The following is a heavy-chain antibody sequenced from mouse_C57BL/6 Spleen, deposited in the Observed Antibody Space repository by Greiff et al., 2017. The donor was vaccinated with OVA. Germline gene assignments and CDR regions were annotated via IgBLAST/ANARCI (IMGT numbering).Heavy chain of an antibody. J-gene: IGHJ4*01. V-gene: IGHV1-76*01. CDR1: GYTFTDYY. CDR2: IYPGSGNT. D-gene: IGHD3-2*02. Sequence: QVHVKQSGAELVRPGASVKLSCKASGYTFTDYYINWVKQRPGQGLEWIARIYPGSGNTYYNEKFKGKATLTAEKSSSTAYMQLSSLTSEDSAVYFCARENGDSSGYGAMDYWGQGTSVTVSS. CDR3: ARENGDSSGYGAMDY.